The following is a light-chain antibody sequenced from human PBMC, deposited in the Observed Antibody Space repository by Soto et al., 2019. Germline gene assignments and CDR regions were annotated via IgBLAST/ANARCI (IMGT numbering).Light chain of an antibody. CDR3: QQRSNWPPMYT. Sequence: EIVMTQSPATLSVSPGERATLSCRASQSVSRKLAWYRQTRGQAPRLLMYGASTRATGVPARFSGSGSGTEFTLTISSLEPEDFAVYYCQQRSNWPPMYTFGQGTKVDIK. V-gene: IGKV3-11*01. CDR1: QSVSRK. CDR2: GAS. J-gene: IGKJ2*01.